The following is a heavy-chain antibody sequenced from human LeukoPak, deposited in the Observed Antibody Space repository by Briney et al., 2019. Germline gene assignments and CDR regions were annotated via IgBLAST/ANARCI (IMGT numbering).Heavy chain of an antibody. Sequence: SETLSLTCTVSGYSISSGYYWGWIRQPPGKGLEWIGSIYHSGSTYYNPSLKSRVTISVDTSKNQFSLKLSSVTAADTAVYYCARAVSFLNWFDPWGQGTLVTVSS. CDR1: GYSISSGYY. V-gene: IGHV4-38-2*02. CDR3: ARAVSFLNWFDP. CDR2: IYHSGST. D-gene: IGHD2/OR15-2a*01. J-gene: IGHJ5*02.